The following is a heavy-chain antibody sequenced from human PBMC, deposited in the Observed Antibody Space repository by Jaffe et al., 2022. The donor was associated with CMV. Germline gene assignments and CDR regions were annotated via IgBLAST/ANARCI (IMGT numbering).Heavy chain of an antibody. CDR2: IYYSGST. J-gene: IGHJ6*03. V-gene: IGHV4-59*01. CDR3: ARALRDGYTFYYYYYMDV. CDR1: GGSISSYY. Sequence: QVQLQESGPGLVKPSETLSLTCTVSGGSISSYYWTWIRQPPGKGLEWIGYIYYSGSTNYNPSLKSRVTISVDTSKNQFSLKLSSVTAADTAVYYCARALRDGYTFYYYYYMDVWGKGTTVTVSS. D-gene: IGHD5-12*01.